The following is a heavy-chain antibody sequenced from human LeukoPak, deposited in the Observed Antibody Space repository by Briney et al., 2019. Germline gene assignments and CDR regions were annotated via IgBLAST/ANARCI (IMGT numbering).Heavy chain of an antibody. Sequence: SETLSLTCAVYGGSFSGYYWSWIRQPPGKGLEWIGEINHSGSTNYNPSLKSRVTISVDTSKNQFSLKLSSVTAADTAVYYCARGRDVLLWFGATYYYYGMDVWGQGTTVTVSS. D-gene: IGHD3-10*01. J-gene: IGHJ6*02. CDR2: INHSGST. CDR3: ARGRDVLLWFGATYYYYGMDV. V-gene: IGHV4-34*01. CDR1: GGSFSGYY.